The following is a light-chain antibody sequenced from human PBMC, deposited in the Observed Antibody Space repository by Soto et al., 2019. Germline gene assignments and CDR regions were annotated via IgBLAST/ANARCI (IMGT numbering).Light chain of an antibody. CDR2: EVT. J-gene: IGLJ2*01. CDR1: SSDVGGYNS. CDR3: SSYTRSSTLVV. Sequence: QSALTQPASVSGSPGQSITISCTGTSSDVGGYNSVSWYQQHPGTAPKLIIYEVTNRPSGVSNRFSGSKSGNTASLIISGLQAEDGADYYCSSYTRSSTLVVFGGGTQLTVL. V-gene: IGLV2-14*01.